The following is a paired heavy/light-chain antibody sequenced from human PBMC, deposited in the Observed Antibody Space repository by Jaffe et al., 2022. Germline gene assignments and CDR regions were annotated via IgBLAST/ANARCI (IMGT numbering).Heavy chain of an antibody. V-gene: IGHV5-51*01. CDR1: GYRFTTYW. Sequence: EVRLVQSGAEVKKPGESLKISCKGSGYRFTTYWIAWVRQMPGKGLEWMGIVYPGDSNTMYSPSFEGQVTISADKSINTAYLQWSSLKASDTAMYYCVRHEAHYSGSPRRSDSWGQGTLVTVSS. D-gene: IGHD1-26*01. CDR2: VYPGDSNT. CDR3: VRHEAHYSGSPRRSDS. J-gene: IGHJ5*01.
Light chain of an antibody. CDR1: QSLVHSDGNTY. CDR2: KIS. V-gene: IGKV2-24*01. Sequence: DIVMTQTPLSSPVTLGQPASISCRSSQSLVHSDGNTYLSWLQQRPGQPPRLLIYKISNRFSGVPDRFSGSGAGTDFTLKISRVEAEDVGVYYCTQATQFPLTFGGGTKVEIK. J-gene: IGKJ4*01. CDR3: TQATQFPLT.